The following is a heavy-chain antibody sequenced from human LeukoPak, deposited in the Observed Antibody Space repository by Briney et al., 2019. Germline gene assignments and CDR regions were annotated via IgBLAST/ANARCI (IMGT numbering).Heavy chain of an antibody. Sequence: SETLSLTCSVSGVSITSNYWSWIRQAPGKGLEWLGYTHHSRATSYNPSLKSRGTMSLDTSNNQFSLKLSSVTAADTAVYYCARSSGRSYGDFDYWGQGNLVTVSS. D-gene: IGHD5-18*01. J-gene: IGHJ4*02. V-gene: IGHV4-59*01. CDR3: ARSSGRSYGDFDY. CDR1: GVSITSNY. CDR2: THHSRAT.